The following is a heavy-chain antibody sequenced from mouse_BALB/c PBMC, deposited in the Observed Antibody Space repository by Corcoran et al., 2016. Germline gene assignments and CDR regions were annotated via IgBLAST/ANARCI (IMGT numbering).Heavy chain of an antibody. CDR3: ARRAPGGYYAMDY. CDR1: GFSLSTSGMG. Sequence: QVTLKESGPWILQPSQTLSLTCSFSGFSLSTSGMGVSWIRQPSGKGLEWLAHIYCDDDKRYNTSLKSRLTISKDTSRNQVFLKITSVDTADTATYYCARRAPGGYYAMDYWCQGTSVTVSS. CDR2: IYCDDDK. J-gene: IGHJ4*01. V-gene: IGHV8-12*01.